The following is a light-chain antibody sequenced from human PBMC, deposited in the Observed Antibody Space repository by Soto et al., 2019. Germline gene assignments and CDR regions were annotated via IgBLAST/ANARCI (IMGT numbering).Light chain of an antibody. Sequence: EIVLTPSPGTLSLSPVERATLSCRASQSVSSYLAWYQQKPGQAPRLLIYGASTRATGIPARFSGSGSGTEFTLSIGSLQSEDFAVYYCQQYNDWPPTFGQGTKVDIK. CDR1: QSVSSY. J-gene: IGKJ1*01. V-gene: IGKV3-15*01. CDR2: GAS. CDR3: QQYNDWPPT.